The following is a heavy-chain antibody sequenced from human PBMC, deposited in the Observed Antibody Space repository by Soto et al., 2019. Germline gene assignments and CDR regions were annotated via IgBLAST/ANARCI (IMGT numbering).Heavy chain of an antibody. J-gene: IGHJ6*03. CDR2: IYYSGST. CDR1: GGSISSYY. Sequence: SSETLSLTCTVSGGSISSYYWSWIRQPPGKGLEWIGYIYYSGSTNYNPSLKSRVTISVDTSKNQFSLKLSSVTAADTAVYYCARGPLSYSGYDYYYYYMDVWGKGTTVTVSS. D-gene: IGHD5-12*01. V-gene: IGHV4-59*01. CDR3: ARGPLSYSGYDYYYYYMDV.